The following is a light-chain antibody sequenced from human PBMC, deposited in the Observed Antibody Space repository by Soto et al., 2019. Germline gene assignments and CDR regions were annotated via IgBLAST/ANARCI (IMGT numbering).Light chain of an antibody. J-gene: IGLJ1*01. CDR3: YSYTSSSTYV. Sequence: QSVLTQPASVSGSPGQSITISCTGNSSDVGGYNYVSWYQQHPGKAPKLVIYDVSTRPSGVSNRFSGSKSGNTASLTISGLQAEDEADYYCYSYTSSSTYVFGTGTKVTVL. CDR1: SSDVGGYNY. CDR2: DVS. V-gene: IGLV2-14*01.